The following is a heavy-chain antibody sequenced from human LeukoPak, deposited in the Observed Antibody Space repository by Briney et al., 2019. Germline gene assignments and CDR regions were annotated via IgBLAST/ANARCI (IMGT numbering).Heavy chain of an antibody. Sequence: SETLSLTCTVSGGSTTNYYWSWIRQPPGKGLEWIGYIYYSGSTTYNPSLKSRVTISVDTSKNQFSLKLTSVTAADTAVYYCARGFAYGDTGSFDYWGQGTLVTVSS. CDR2: IYYSGST. J-gene: IGHJ4*02. CDR3: ARGFAYGDTGSFDY. V-gene: IGHV4-59*01. CDR1: GGSTTNYY. D-gene: IGHD4-17*01.